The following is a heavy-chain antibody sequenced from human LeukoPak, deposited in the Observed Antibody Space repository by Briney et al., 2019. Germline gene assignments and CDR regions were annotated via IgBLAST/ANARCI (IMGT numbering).Heavy chain of an antibody. J-gene: IGHJ4*02. V-gene: IGHV3-23*01. CDR3: AKDPGEQWLVHPFDY. D-gene: IGHD6-19*01. CDR2: ISGSGGST. Sequence: PGGSLRLSCAASGFTFSSYWMSWVRQAPGKGLEWVSAISGSGGSTYYADSVKGRFTISRDNSKNTLYLQMNSLRAEDTAVYYCAKDPGEQWLVHPFDYWGQGTLVTVSS. CDR1: GFTFSSYW.